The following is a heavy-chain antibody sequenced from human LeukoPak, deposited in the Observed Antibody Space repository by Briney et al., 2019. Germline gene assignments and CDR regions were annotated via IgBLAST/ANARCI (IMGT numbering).Heavy chain of an antibody. CDR3: ARVHTPPSDY. CDR2: INHSGST. J-gene: IGHJ4*02. V-gene: IGHV4-34*01. Sequence: SETLSLTCAAYGGSFSGYYWSWIRQPPGKGLEWIGEINHSGSTNYNPSLKSRVTISVDTSKNQFSLKLSSVTAADTAVYYCARVHTPPSDYWGQGTLVTVSS. D-gene: IGHD2-2*02. CDR1: GGSFSGYY.